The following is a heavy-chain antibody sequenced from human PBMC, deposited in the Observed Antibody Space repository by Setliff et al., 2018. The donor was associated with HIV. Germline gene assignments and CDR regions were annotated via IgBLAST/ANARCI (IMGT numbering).Heavy chain of an antibody. CDR2: VDYTGST. CDR3: ARQGNIVVVTSFDY. D-gene: IGHD2-21*02. J-gene: IGHJ4*02. Sequence: SETLSLTCAVSGGSISTINWWGWVRQPPGKGLEWIGNVDYTGSTHYNPSLKSRVTISVDTSKNQFSLRLNSVTAADTAVYYCARQGNIVVVTSFDYWGQGTLVTVSS. CDR1: GGSISTINW. V-gene: IGHV4-4*02.